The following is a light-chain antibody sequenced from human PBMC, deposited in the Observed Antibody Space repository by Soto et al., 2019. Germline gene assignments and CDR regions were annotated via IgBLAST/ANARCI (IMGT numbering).Light chain of an antibody. CDR3: QSYDTTSLYYV. CDR2: GNS. J-gene: IGLJ1*01. Sequence: QAVVTQPPSVSGAPGQRVTISCTGSTSNIGAGYDVQWYQHLPGKDPKLLIHGNSNRPSGVPDRFSGSKSGTSASLAITGLQTEDEADYYCQSYDTTSLYYVFGAGTKLTVL. CDR1: TSNIGAGYD. V-gene: IGLV1-40*01.